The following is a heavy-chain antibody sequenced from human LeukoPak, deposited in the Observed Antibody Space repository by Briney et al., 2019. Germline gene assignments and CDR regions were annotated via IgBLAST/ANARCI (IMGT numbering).Heavy chain of an antibody. J-gene: IGHJ4*02. CDR1: GFTFSSYA. CDR2: ITASGGNT. Sequence: GGSLRLSCAASGFTFSSYAMGWVRQAPGKGLEWVSAITASGGNTYYADSVKGRFTISRDNSKNTLYLQMKSLRAEDTAIYYCARERGYYFDYWGQGTLVPVSS. CDR3: ARERGYYFDY. V-gene: IGHV3-23*01.